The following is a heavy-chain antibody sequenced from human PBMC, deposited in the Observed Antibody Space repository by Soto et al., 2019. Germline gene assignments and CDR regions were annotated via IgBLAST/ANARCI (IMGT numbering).Heavy chain of an antibody. CDR3: ARALYRGRACYSHIDY. D-gene: IGHD2-21*02. CDR2: IIPNFGRS. CDR1: GGTFSNYP. Sequence: VQLVQSGAEVKKPGSAVKVSCKASGGTFSNYPFIWVRQAPGQGLDWMGGIIPNFGRSDYGQRFKGRVTITADKSTNTAYMQLSSLRSDDTAVYYCARALYRGRACYSHIDYWGQGTLVTVSS. J-gene: IGHJ4*02. V-gene: IGHV1-69*06.